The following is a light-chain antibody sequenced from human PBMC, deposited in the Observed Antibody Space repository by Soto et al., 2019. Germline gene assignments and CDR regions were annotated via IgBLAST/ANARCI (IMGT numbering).Light chain of an antibody. CDR1: QSFSSSY. Sequence: EIVLTQSPGTLSLSTEERATLSCRASQSFSSSYLAWYQQKPGQAPRLLIYGASTRSTRIADRFSGSGSSTEFTLTISTLEREDFAVYYCQQDGTSITFGQGTRLEI. CDR3: QQDGTSIT. J-gene: IGKJ5*01. CDR2: GAS. V-gene: IGKV3-20*01.